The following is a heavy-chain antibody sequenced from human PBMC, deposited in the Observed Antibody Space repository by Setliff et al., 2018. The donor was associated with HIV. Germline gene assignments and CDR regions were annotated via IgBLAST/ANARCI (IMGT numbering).Heavy chain of an antibody. J-gene: IGHJ4*02. D-gene: IGHD5-18*01. Sequence: GGSLRLSCAASGLTFSSYWMSWVRQAPGKGLEWMANIKEDGSEKYYVDSVKGRFTISRDNTKNSLYLQLNSLRAEDTAVYYCARDAPWDSYGLDYWGQGTLVTVSS. CDR3: ARDAPWDSYGLDY. V-gene: IGHV3-7*01. CDR2: IKEDGSEK. CDR1: GLTFSSYW.